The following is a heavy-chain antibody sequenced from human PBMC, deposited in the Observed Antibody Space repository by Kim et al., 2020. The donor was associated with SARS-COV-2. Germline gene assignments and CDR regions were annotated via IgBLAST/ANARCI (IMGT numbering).Heavy chain of an antibody. CDR3: ARHDYYDSSGYDY. J-gene: IGHJ4*02. V-gene: IGHV4-39*01. D-gene: IGHD3-22*01. Sequence: SNPSLKSRVTISVDTSKNQFSLKLSSVTAADTALYYCARHDYYDSSGYDYWGQGTLVTVSS.